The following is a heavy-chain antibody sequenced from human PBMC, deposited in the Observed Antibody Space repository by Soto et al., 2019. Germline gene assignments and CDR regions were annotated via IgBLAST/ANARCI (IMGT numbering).Heavy chain of an antibody. V-gene: IGHV3-23*01. Sequence: LRLSCAASGFTFSNYAMSWVRQAPGKGLEWVSGIRGSGGSTYYADSVKGRFTISRDNSKNSLYLQMNSLRVEDTAVYYCAKDQTSNSCYDHWGQGTLVTVSS. CDR1: GFTFSNYA. CDR3: AKDQTSNSCYDH. J-gene: IGHJ4*02. CDR2: IRGSGGST. D-gene: IGHD2-2*01.